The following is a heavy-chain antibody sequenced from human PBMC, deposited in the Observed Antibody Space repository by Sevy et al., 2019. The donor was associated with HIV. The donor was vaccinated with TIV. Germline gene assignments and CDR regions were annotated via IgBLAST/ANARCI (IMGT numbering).Heavy chain of an antibody. J-gene: IGHJ4*02. D-gene: IGHD6-13*01. CDR1: GFTVSSNC. Sequence: VGSLRLSCAASGFTVSSNCMSWVRQAPGKGLEWVSVIYSDDSTYYADSVKGRFTISRDNSKNTLYLQMNSLRAEDTAVYYCATGIAAAGHSFDYWGQGTLVTVSS. V-gene: IGHV3-53*01. CDR3: ATGIAAAGHSFDY. CDR2: IYSDDST.